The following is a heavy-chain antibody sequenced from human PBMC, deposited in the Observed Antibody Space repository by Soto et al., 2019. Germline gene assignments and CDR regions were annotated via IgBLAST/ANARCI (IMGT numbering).Heavy chain of an antibody. Sequence: SETLSLTCTVSGGSVSSGSYYWSWILQPPGKGLEWIGYIYYSGSTNYHPSLKSRVTISVDTSKNQFSLKLSSVTAADTVVYYCARAYYRARFDPWGQGTLVTVSS. CDR3: ARAYYRARFDP. V-gene: IGHV4-61*01. CDR2: IYYSGST. CDR1: GGSVSSGSYY. D-gene: IGHD3-10*01. J-gene: IGHJ5*02.